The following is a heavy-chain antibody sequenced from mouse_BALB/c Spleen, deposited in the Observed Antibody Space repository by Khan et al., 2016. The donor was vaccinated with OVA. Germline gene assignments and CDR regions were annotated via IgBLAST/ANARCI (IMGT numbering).Heavy chain of an antibody. V-gene: IGHV1-39*01. J-gene: IGHJ1*01. D-gene: IGHD2-1*01. CDR2: IDPYYGGT. CDR3: ARGYGNYLYWYFDV. Sequence: EVQLQQSGPELEKPGASVKISCKASGYSFTGYNMNWVKQNNGKSLEWIGNIDPYYGGTTYNQKFKGKATLTVDKTSSSAYMQLKSLTSEDSAVYCCARGYGNYLYWYFDVWGAGTTVTISS. CDR1: GYSFTGYN.